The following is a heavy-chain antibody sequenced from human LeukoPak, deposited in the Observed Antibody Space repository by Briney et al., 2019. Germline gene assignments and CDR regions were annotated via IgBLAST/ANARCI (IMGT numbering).Heavy chain of an antibody. J-gene: IGHJ3*02. CDR1: GFTFSSYA. CDR2: ISYDGSNK. CDR3: VSNRVGGWSNDAFDI. Sequence: GGSLRLSCAASGFTFSSYAMHWVRQAPGKGLEWVAVISYDGSNKYYADSVKGRFTISRDNSKNTLYLQMNSLRAEDTAVYYCVSNRVGGWSNDAFDIWGQGTMVTVSS. V-gene: IGHV3-30-3*01. D-gene: IGHD1-14*01.